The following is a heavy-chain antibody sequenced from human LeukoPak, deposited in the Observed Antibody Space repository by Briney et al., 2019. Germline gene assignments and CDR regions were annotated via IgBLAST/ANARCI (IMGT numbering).Heavy chain of an antibody. CDR1: GGYISSYY. D-gene: IGHD3-10*01. CDR3: ARLGFGDPRGDY. Sequence: PSETLSLTCTVSGGYISSYYWSWIRQPPGEGLEWIGYVYYTGSTNYNPSLKSRVSISVDTSKNQFSLKLSSVTAADTAVYYCARLGFGDPRGDYWGQGTLVTVSS. J-gene: IGHJ4*02. CDR2: VYYTGST. V-gene: IGHV4-59*12.